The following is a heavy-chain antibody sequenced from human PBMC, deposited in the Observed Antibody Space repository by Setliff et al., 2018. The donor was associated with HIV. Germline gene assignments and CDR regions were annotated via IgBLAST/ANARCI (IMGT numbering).Heavy chain of an antibody. J-gene: IGHJ4*02. Sequence: SETLSLTCTVSGESITSHYWSWIRQPPGKGLEWIAYIDYSGTTNYNPSLKSRVTILVDTSKNQASLKVTFVTTADTAVYYCARGITYSAYESVGYYFDYWGQGTLVTVSS. CDR1: GESITSHY. CDR2: IDYSGTT. V-gene: IGHV4-59*11. D-gene: IGHD5-12*01. CDR3: ARGITYSAYESVGYYFDY.